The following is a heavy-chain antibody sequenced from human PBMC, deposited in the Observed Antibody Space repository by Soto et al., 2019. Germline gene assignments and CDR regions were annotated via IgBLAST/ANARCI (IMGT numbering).Heavy chain of an antibody. CDR3: ARDQSRWLHQTHAY. CDR1: GYTFTIYG. Sequence: ASVKVSCEACGYTFTIYGISWVRQAPGQGIEWMGWISAYNGNTNYAQKLQGRVTMTTDTSTSTAYMELRSLRSDDTAVYYCARDQSRWLHQTHAYWGQGTLVTVSS. D-gene: IGHD5-12*01. J-gene: IGHJ4*02. V-gene: IGHV1-18*04. CDR2: ISAYNGNT.